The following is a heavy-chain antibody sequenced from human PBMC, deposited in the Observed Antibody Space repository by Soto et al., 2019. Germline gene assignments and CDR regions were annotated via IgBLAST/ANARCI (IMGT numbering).Heavy chain of an antibody. CDR1: GGSISSGGYS. CDR2: IYHSGST. CDR3: ASVRGGYYYAMDV. D-gene: IGHD3-10*02. J-gene: IGHJ6*02. Sequence: SETLSLTCAVSGGSISSGGYSWSWIRQPPGKGLEWIGYIYHSGSTNYNPSLKSRVTISVDKSKNQFSLKLSSVTAADTAVYYCASVRGGYYYAMDVWGQGTTVTVSS. V-gene: IGHV4-30-2*01.